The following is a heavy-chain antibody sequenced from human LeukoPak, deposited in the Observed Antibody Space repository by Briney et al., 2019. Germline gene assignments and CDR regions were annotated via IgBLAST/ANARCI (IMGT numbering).Heavy chain of an antibody. J-gene: IGHJ4*02. CDR2: ITGTGTYI. D-gene: IGHD2-2*01. V-gene: IGHV3-21*01. Sequence: GGSLRLSCAASRFTFSTYSMNWVRQAPGKGLEWVSSITGTGTYIYYADSVKGRFTISRDNAKNSLYLQMNSLRAEDTAVYYCARRFCTTTNCYAMDSWGLGTQVTVSS. CDR3: ARRFCTTTNCYAMDS. CDR1: RFTFSTYS.